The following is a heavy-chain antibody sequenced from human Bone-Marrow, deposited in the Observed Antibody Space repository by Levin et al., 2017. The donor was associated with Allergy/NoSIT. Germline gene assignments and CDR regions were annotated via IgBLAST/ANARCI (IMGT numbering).Heavy chain of an antibody. J-gene: IGHJ4*02. Sequence: GESLKISCAASGFTFSSDAMHWVRQAPGKGLEWVAVMSYDTINQYYADSVRGRFTISRDNSKNTLYLQMNSLRPEDTAVYYCVRGSYCGGDCSFPPYYFDSWGQGIPVTVSS. CDR3: VRGSYCGGDCSFPPYYFDS. CDR1: GFTFSSDA. D-gene: IGHD2-21*02. V-gene: IGHV3-30*04. CDR2: MSYDTINQ.